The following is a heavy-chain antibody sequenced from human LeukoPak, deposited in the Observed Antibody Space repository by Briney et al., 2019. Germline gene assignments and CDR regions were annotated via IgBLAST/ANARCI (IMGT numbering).Heavy chain of an antibody. CDR2: IIPIFGTA. V-gene: IGHV1-69*13. D-gene: IGHD2-2*01. CDR3: ASGEVVPAAGYYYYGMDV. Sequence: SVKVSCKASGGTFSTYAISWVRQAPGQGLEWMGGIIPIFGTANYAQKFQGRVTITADESTSTAYMELSSLRSEDTAVYYCASGEVVPAAGYYYYGMDVWGQGTTVTVSS. CDR1: GGTFSTYA. J-gene: IGHJ6*02.